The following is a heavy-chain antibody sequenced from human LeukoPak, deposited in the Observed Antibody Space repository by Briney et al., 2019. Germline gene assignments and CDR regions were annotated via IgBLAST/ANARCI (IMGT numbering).Heavy chain of an antibody. D-gene: IGHD3-22*01. V-gene: IGHV4-39*01. Sequence: SETLSLTCTVSGVSISSSNSYWGWIRQPPGKGLEWIGSIYYSGNTYYNASLKSQVSISIDTSKNQFSLKLSSVTAADTAVYYCARRCDSSGYYYFDYWGQGTLVTVSS. J-gene: IGHJ4*02. CDR2: IYYSGNT. CDR1: GVSISSSNSY. CDR3: ARRCDSSGYYYFDY.